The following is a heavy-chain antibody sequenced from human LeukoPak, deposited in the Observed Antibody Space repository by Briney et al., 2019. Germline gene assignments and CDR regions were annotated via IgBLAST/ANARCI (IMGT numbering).Heavy chain of an antibody. CDR1: GYSISSGYY. D-gene: IGHD3-3*01. CDR2: IYYSGST. CDR3: ARTLIFGVVIIFDY. V-gene: IGHV4-61*01. Sequence: SETLSLTCAVSGYSISSGYYWSWIRQPPGKGLEWIGYIYYSGSTNYNPTLKSRVTISVDTSKNQFSLKLSSVTAADTAVYYCARTLIFGVVIIFDYWGQGTLVTVSS. J-gene: IGHJ4*02.